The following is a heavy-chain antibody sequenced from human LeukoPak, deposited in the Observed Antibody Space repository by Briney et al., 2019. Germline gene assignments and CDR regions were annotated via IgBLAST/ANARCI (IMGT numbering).Heavy chain of an antibody. V-gene: IGHV3-66*02. Sequence: GGSLRLSCEASGFTVSSNYMTRVRQAPEKGLEWLSVMYSGGITYHADSVKGRFTISRDNSKNTLYLQMNSLRPDDTAVYYCAREEMTTVSASYYFFALDVWGQGATVTVSS. CDR1: GFTVSSNY. D-gene: IGHD4-11*01. J-gene: IGHJ6*02. CDR3: AREEMTTVSASYYFFALDV. CDR2: MYSGGIT.